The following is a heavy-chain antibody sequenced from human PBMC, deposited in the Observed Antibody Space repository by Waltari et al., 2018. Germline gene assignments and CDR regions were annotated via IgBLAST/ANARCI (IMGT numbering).Heavy chain of an antibody. D-gene: IGHD1-1*01. CDR1: GLSVSNNY. J-gene: IGHJ4*02. CDR2: IYTGEMT. V-gene: IGHV3-53*01. CDR3: ARDTTSRERAGD. Sequence: VRLVESGGGLIHPGGSLRLSCAASGLSVSNNYMHWVRQAPGKGLEWVSVIYTGEMTYYSDAVKGRFTISRDISKNKVYLQMNNLRAEDTALYYCARDTTSRERAGDWGQGTLVTVSS.